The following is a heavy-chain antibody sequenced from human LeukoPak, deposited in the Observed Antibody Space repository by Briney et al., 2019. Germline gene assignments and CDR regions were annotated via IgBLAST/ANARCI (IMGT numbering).Heavy chain of an antibody. CDR3: AREAAVETH. CDR2: ISSSSTYI. J-gene: IGHJ4*02. Sequence: GGSLRLSCAASGFTFSSSSINWVRQAPGKGLEWVSYISSSSTYIYYADSVKGRFTISRDNAKNSLYLRMNSLRAEDTAVYYCAREAAVETHWGQGTLVTVSS. V-gene: IGHV3-21*01. D-gene: IGHD5-24*01. CDR1: GFTFSSSS.